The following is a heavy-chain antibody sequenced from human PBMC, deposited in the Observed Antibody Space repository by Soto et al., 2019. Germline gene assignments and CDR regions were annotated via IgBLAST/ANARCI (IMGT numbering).Heavy chain of an antibody. Sequence: QVKLVQSGVEVKKPGASVKVSCKASGYTFISHGISWVRQAPGQGLEWMGWISGKNGNTNYAQKLQGRVTLTTDTSTSTDYMELRSLRSDDTAVYYCARVSSSIVVVPDYGMDVWGQGTTVTVSS. D-gene: IGHD2-15*01. J-gene: IGHJ6*02. CDR1: GYTFISHG. CDR2: ISGKNGNT. CDR3: ARVSSSIVVVPDYGMDV. V-gene: IGHV1-18*04.